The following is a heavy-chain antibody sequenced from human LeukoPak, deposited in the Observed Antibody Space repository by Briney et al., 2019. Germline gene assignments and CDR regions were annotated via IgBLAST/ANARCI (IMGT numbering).Heavy chain of an antibody. CDR2: INPNSGGT. J-gene: IGHJ4*02. CDR1: GYTFTGYY. V-gene: IGHV1-2*02. D-gene: IGHD1-1*01. Sequence: ASVKVSCKASGYTFTGYYMHWVRQAPGQGLEWMGWINPNSGGTNYAQKFQGRVTMTTDTSTSTAYMELRSLRSDDTAVYYCARHNWNDGGFDYWGQGTLVTVSS. CDR3: ARHNWNDGGFDY.